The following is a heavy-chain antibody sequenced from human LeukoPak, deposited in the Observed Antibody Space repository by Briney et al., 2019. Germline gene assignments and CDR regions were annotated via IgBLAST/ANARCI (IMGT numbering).Heavy chain of an antibody. CDR2: IIPIFGTA. CDR3: ADSSSASYYYYGMDV. J-gene: IGHJ6*02. Sequence: GASVKVSCKASGGTFSSYAISWVRQAPGQGLEWMGGIIPIFGTANYAQKFQGRVTITADESTSTAYMELSSLRSEDTAVYYCADSSSASYYYYGMDVWGQGTTVTVSS. D-gene: IGHD3-22*01. V-gene: IGHV1-69*13. CDR1: GGTFSSYA.